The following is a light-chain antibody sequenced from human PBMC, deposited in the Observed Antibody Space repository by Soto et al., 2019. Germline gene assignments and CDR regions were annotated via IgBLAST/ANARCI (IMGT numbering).Light chain of an antibody. J-gene: IGLJ2*01. V-gene: IGLV1-44*01. CDR3: AAWDDILNGYV. Sequence: QSVLTQPPSASGTPGQRVTISCSGSSSNIESNTVTWYQQLPGTAPKLVIYSNYDRPSGVPDRFSGSTSGTSASLVTRGLQSEDEADYYCAAWDDILNGYVFGDGTKLTVL. CDR2: SNY. CDR1: SSNIESNT.